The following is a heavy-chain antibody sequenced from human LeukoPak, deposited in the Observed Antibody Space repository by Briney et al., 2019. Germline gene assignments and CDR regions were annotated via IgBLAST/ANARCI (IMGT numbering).Heavy chain of an antibody. CDR1: GGSITSHY. Sequence: PSETLSLTCTVSGGSITSHYYSWIRQPPGKGLEWIGHIFYSGSTKYNPSLKSRVTISLDTSKNQFSLQLHSMTPGDTAVYYCARTTGYFDSWGQGTLVTVSS. D-gene: IGHD4-17*01. V-gene: IGHV4-59*11. J-gene: IGHJ4*02. CDR2: IFYSGST. CDR3: ARTTGYFDS.